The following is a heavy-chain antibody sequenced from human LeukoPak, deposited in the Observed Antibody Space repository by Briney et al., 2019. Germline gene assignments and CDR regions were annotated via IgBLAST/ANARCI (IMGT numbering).Heavy chain of an antibody. J-gene: IGHJ4*02. CDR3: ARLRRAVAGNIDY. V-gene: IGHV4-34*01. D-gene: IGHD6-19*01. Sequence: PSETLSLTCAVYGGSFSGYYWTWIRQPPGKGLEWIGEINHSGSTNYNPSLKSRVTISVDTSKNQFSLKLSSVTAADTAVYYCARLRRAVAGNIDYWGQGTLVTVSS. CDR1: GGSFSGYY. CDR2: INHSGST.